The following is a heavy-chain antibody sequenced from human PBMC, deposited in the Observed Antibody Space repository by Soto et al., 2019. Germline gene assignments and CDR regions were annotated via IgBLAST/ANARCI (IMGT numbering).Heavy chain of an antibody. CDR2: ISYDGSNK. CDR3: AKDLYNWNSKSRVNWFEP. D-gene: IGHD1-7*01. Sequence: GGSLRLSCAASGFTFSSYGMHWVRQAPGKGLEWVAVISYDGSNKYYADSVKGRFTISRDNSKNTLYLQMNSLRAEDTAVYYCAKDLYNWNSKSRVNWFEPWGQGTLVTVAS. J-gene: IGHJ5*02. V-gene: IGHV3-30*18. CDR1: GFTFSSYG.